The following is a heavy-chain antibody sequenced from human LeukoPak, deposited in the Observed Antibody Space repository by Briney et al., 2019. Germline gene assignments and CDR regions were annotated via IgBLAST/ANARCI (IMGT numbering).Heavy chain of an antibody. V-gene: IGHV3-66*01. CDR3: ARYQCGTTSCADHYYYYGVDV. J-gene: IGHJ6*02. CDR1: GISVRSNY. D-gene: IGHD2-2*01. CDR2: IYRGGYT. Sequence: PGGSLSLSCVASGISVRSNYMGWVRQAPGKGLEWVSVIYRGGYTSYADSVKGRFIISRDSSTNRLYLQMNSLRAEDTAVYYCARYQCGTTSCADHYYYYGVDVWGQGTTVTVSS.